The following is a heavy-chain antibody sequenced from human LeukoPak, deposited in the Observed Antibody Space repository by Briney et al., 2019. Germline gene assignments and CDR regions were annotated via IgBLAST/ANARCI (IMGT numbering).Heavy chain of an antibody. CDR3: TRVFENA. V-gene: IGHV3-48*01. Sequence: GSLRLSCAVSGFTLRSHSINWVRQAPGKGLEWISYISPSSTIYYAGSVKGRFTISRDKAQNSLYLQMNSLRVEDTAMYYCTRVFENAWGQGTLVTVSS. CDR1: GFTLRSHS. CDR2: ISPSSTI. D-gene: IGHD3-9*01. J-gene: IGHJ5*02.